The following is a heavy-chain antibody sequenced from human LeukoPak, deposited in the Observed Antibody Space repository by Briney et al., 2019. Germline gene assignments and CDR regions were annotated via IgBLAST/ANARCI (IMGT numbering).Heavy chain of an antibody. J-gene: IGHJ6*03. CDR1: GFTFSSYE. CDR3: AKGGGYEAQYYYYLDV. D-gene: IGHD5-12*01. V-gene: IGHV3-48*03. CDR2: ISSSGSTI. Sequence: GGSLRLSCAASGFTFSSYEMNWVRQAPGKGLEWVSYISSSGSTIYYADSVKGRLTISRDNSKNTLYLQMKSLRAEDTAVYYCAKGGGYEAQYYYYLDVWGKGTTVTISS.